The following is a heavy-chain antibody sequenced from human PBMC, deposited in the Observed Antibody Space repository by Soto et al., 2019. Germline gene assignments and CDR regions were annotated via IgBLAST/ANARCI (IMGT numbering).Heavy chain of an antibody. J-gene: IGHJ6*03. CDR2: IYYSGST. CDR1: GGSISSYY. V-gene: IGHV4-59*01. Sequence: PSETLSLTCTVSGGSISSYYWTWIRQPPGKGLEWIRYIYYSGSTNYNPSLESRVTISVDTSRNRFSLNLTSATAADTAVYYCARKGAAASYAHYYMDVWGRGTAVNVSS. CDR3: ARKGAAASYAHYYMDV. D-gene: IGHD6-13*01.